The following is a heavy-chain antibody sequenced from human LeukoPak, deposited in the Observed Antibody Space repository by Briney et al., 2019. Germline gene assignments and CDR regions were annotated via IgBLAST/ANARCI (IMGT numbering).Heavy chain of an antibody. CDR3: GREISSYGAFDV. CDR2: IYDSGST. V-gene: IGHV4-59*01. CDR1: GGSISIYY. D-gene: IGHD5-18*01. Sequence: SETLSLTCTVSGGSISIYYWSWIRQPPGKGLEWIGYIYDSGSTNYNPSLKSRVTISVDTSKNQFSLKLSSVTAADTAVYYCGREISSYGAFDVWGRGTVVTVSS. J-gene: IGHJ3*01.